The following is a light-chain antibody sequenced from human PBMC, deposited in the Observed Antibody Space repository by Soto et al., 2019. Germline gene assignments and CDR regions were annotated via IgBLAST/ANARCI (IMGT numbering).Light chain of an antibody. J-gene: IGKJ1*01. Sequence: EIVMTQSPATLSVSPGERATLSCRASQGVSSSLAWYQQKPGQAPRLLIYGASTRATGVPARFSGSGSETEFTLIISSLQSEDSAVYYCQQYNNWWTFGQGTKVEIK. CDR3: QQYNNWWT. CDR1: QGVSSS. CDR2: GAS. V-gene: IGKV3-15*01.